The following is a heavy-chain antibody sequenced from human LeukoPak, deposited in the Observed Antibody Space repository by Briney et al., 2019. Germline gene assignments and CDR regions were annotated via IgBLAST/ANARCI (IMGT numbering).Heavy chain of an antibody. V-gene: IGHV3-48*01. Sequence: PGGSLRLSCAASGFTFSDYNMNWVRQAPGKGLEWVAYITISTGIIYYADSVKGRFTISRDNAKNSLYLQMNSLRAEDTAVYYCARDLLGWELHYFDYWGQGTLVTVSS. CDR2: ITISTGII. J-gene: IGHJ4*02. D-gene: IGHD1-26*01. CDR1: GFTFSDYN. CDR3: ARDLLGWELHYFDY.